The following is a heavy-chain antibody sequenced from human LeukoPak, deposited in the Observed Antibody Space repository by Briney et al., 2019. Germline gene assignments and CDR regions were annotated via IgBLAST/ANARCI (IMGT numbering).Heavy chain of an antibody. D-gene: IGHD4-17*01. CDR2: MNPHSGNT. CDR1: GYTFTSYD. V-gene: IGHV1-8*01. Sequence: ASVKVSCKASGYTFTSYDINWVRQATGQGLEWMGWMNPHSGNTGYAQKFQGRVTMTRNTSISTAYMELSSLRSEDTAAYYCARLSSHYGDYKVDPWGQGTLVTVSS. CDR3: ARLSSHYGDYKVDP. J-gene: IGHJ5*02.